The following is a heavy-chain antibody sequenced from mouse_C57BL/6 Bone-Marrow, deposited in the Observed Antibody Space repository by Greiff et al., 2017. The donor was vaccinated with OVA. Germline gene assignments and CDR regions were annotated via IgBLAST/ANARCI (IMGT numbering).Heavy chain of an antibody. J-gene: IGHJ2*01. CDR3: ARHLGGY. V-gene: IGHV5-6*01. CDR2: ISSGGSYT. Sequence: EVQLVESGGDLVKPGGSLKLSCAASGFTFSSYGMSWVRQTPDKRLEWVATISSGGSYTYYPGSVKGRFTISRDNAKNTLYLQMSSLKSEDTAMYYCARHLGGYWGQGTTLTVSS. D-gene: IGHD3-3*01. CDR1: GFTFSSYG.